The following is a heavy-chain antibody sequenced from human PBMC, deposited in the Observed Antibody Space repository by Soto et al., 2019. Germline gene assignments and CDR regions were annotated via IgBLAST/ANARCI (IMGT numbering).Heavy chain of an antibody. J-gene: IGHJ6*02. Sequence: SETLSLTCAVSGYSISSGYYWGWIRQPPGKGLEWIGSIYHSGSTYYNPSLKSRVTISVDTSKNQFSLKLSSVTAADTAVYYCARMGDYGDYVFYYYYGMDVWGQRTTVTVSS. CDR1: GYSISSGYY. D-gene: IGHD4-17*01. CDR2: IYHSGST. V-gene: IGHV4-38-2*01. CDR3: ARMGDYGDYVFYYYYGMDV.